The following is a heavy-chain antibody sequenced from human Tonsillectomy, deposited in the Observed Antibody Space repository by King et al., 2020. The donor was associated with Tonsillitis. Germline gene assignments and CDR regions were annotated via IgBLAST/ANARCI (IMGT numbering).Heavy chain of an antibody. J-gene: IGHJ3*02. D-gene: IGHD1-1*01. Sequence: VQLVESGGGLIQPGGSLRLSCAASKFIVSSNYMSWVRQAPGKGLEWVSVFYSGGGTYYADSVKGRFPISRDNSKNTLYLQMNSLRAEDTAVYYCATLGYALNAFDIGGQGTMVSVSS. V-gene: IGHV3-53*01. CDR1: KFIVSSNY. CDR2: FYSGGGT. CDR3: ATLGYALNAFDI.